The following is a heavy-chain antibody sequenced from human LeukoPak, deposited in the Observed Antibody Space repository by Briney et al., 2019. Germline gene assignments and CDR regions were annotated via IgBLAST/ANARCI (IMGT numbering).Heavy chain of an antibody. D-gene: IGHD5-18*01. Sequence: GGSLRLSCAASGFTFSSYSMNWVRQAPGKGLEWVSSISSSSSYIYYADSVKGRFTISRDNAKNSLYLQMNSLRAEDTAVYYCVSSPEGYGYYFDYWGQGTLVTVSS. CDR3: VSSPEGYGYYFDY. CDR1: GFTFSSYS. V-gene: IGHV3-21*01. J-gene: IGHJ4*02. CDR2: ISSSSSYI.